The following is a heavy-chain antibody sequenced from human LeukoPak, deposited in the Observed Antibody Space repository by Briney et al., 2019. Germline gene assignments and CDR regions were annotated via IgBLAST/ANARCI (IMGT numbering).Heavy chain of an antibody. Sequence: SETLSLTCTVSGGSNDSHYWSWNRQSAGKGLEWIGRFFTGGSTYYNPSLESRVTMSVDTSKNQFSLKLRSVTAADTAVYFCARGSGVAVGMDVWGQGTTVIVSS. CDR2: FFTGGST. CDR3: ARGSGVAVGMDV. D-gene: IGHD6-19*01. V-gene: IGHV4-4*07. J-gene: IGHJ6*02. CDR1: GGSNDSHY.